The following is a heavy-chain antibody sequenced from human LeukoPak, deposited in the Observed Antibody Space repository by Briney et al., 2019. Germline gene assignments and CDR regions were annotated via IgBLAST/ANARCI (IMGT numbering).Heavy chain of an antibody. CDR2: IRYDGSTT. CDR1: GLTFSSYA. V-gene: IGHV3-30*02. D-gene: IGHD2-15*01. J-gene: IGHJ6*03. Sequence: PGGSLRLSCAGTGLTFSSYAMSWVRQAPGKGLDWVAIIRYDGSTTYSTAVKGRFTISRDNSKNTVYLQMNSLGAEDTAVYCCAKALEDCSGGGCFSGYMDVWGKGTTVTVSS. CDR3: AKALEDCSGGGCFSGYMDV.